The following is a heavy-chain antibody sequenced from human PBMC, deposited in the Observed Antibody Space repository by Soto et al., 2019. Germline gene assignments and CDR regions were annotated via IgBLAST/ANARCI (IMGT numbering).Heavy chain of an antibody. CDR2: IYHSGST. V-gene: IGHV4-31*03. CDR3: ERTRYSDYDFGY. Sequence: LSPTCRFSTDSLTSIGYDWSWIRKQPGKGLEWIGYIYHSGSTYSNPSLKSRVSISVDTSKSQFSLRLTSVTAADKAVYYCERTRYSDYDFGYWGPGTQVTV. J-gene: IGHJ4*02. CDR1: TDSLTSIGYD. D-gene: IGHD5-12*01.